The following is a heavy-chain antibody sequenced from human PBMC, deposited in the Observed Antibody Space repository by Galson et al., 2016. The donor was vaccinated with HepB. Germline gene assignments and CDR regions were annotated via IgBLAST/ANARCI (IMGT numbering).Heavy chain of an antibody. Sequence: SLRLSCAGSGFTFSRYGVTWVRQAPGKGLEDLSSISMRGNSRDYAESVKGRFTISRDNSRSMLFLQMNSLTEDDTAFYYCARRHEYCPPVGCSVDYWGQGTLVSVSS. J-gene: IGHJ4*02. D-gene: IGHD2/OR15-2a*01. CDR3: ARRHEYCPPVGCSVDY. CDR2: ISMRGNSR. V-gene: IGHV3-23*01. CDR1: GFTFSRYG.